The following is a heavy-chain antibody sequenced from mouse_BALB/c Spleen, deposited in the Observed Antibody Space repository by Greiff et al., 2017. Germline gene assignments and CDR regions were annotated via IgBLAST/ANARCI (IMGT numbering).Heavy chain of an antibody. Sequence: QVQLKESGAELARPGASVKLSCKASGYTFTSYWMQWVKQRPGQGLEWIGAIYPGDGDTRYTQKFKGKATLTADKSSSTAYMQLSSLASEDSAVYYCARTTNSYWYFDVWGAGTTVTVSS. CDR1: GYTFTSYW. D-gene: IGHD4-1*01. CDR3: ARTTNSYWYFDV. V-gene: IGHV1-87*01. CDR2: IYPGDGDT. J-gene: IGHJ1*01.